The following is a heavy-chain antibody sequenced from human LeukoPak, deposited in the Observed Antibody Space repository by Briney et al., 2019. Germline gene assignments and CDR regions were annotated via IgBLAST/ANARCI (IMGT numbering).Heavy chain of an antibody. CDR1: GYTITGYY. CDR2: INPNSGGT. J-gene: IGHJ3*02. Sequence: ASVKVSCKASGYTITGYYMHWVRQAPGQGLEWMGWINPNSGGTNYAQKFQGRVTMTRDTSISAAYMELSRLRSDDTAVYYCARQFLWFGELFDAFDIWGQGTMVTVSS. CDR3: ARQFLWFGELFDAFDI. D-gene: IGHD3-10*01. V-gene: IGHV1-2*02.